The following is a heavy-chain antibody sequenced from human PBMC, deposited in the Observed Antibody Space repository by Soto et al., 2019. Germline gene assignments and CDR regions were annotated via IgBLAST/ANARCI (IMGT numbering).Heavy chain of an antibody. V-gene: IGHV5-10-1*01. CDR1: GYSFTSYW. CDR3: ARHRYCSSTSCFNYYYYGMDV. CDR2: IDPSDSYT. J-gene: IGHJ6*02. Sequence: GESLKISCKGSGYSFTSYWISWVRQMPGKGLEWVGRIDPSDSYTNYSPSFQGHVTISADKSISTAYLQWSSLKASDTAMYYCARHRYCSSTSCFNYYYYGMDVWGQGTTVTVS. D-gene: IGHD2-2*01.